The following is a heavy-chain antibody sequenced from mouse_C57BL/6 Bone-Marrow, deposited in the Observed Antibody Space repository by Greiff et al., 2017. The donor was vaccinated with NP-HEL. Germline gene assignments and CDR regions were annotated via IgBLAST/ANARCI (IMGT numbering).Heavy chain of an antibody. CDR1: GFTFSSYA. CDR3: AREGVVAMDY. D-gene: IGHD1-1*01. V-gene: IGHV5-4*01. J-gene: IGHJ4*01. CDR2: ISDGGSYT. Sequence: EVKLVESGGGLVKPGGSLKLSCAASGFTFSSYAMSWVRQTPEKRLEWVATISDGGSYTYYPDNVKGRFTISRDNAKNNLYLQMSHLKSEDTAMYYCAREGVVAMDYWGQGTSVTVSS.